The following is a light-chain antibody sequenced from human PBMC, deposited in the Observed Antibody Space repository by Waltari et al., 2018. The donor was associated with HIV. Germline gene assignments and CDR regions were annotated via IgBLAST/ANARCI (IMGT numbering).Light chain of an antibody. CDR1: SSNIGAGYD. J-gene: IGLJ1*01. CDR2: ENS. Sequence: QSVLTQPPSVSGAPGQRVTISCTGCSSNIGAGYDVHWYQQLPGTAPKLLIYENSNRPSGAPDRFSGSKSGTSASLAITGLQAEDEADYYCQSYDSSLSLYVFGTGTKVTVL. CDR3: QSYDSSLSLYV. V-gene: IGLV1-40*01.